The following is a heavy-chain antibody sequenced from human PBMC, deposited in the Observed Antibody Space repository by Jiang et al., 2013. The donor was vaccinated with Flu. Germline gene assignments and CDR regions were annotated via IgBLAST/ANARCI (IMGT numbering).Heavy chain of an antibody. CDR3: ARTLRGIYSSYFDY. J-gene: IGHJ4*02. D-gene: IGHD5-12*01. CDR1: GGSISSNY. Sequence: LLKPSETLSLTCTVSGGSISSNYWSWIRQPPGKGLEWIGYIYYSGSTNYNPSLKSRVTISVDTSKNQFSLKLSSVTAADTAVYYCARTLRGIYSSYFDYWGQGTLVT. CDR2: IYYSGST. V-gene: IGHV4-59*01.